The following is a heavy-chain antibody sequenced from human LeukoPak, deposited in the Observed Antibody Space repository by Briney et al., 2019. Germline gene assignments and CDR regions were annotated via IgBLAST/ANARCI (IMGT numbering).Heavy chain of an antibody. CDR2: ISSSDSK. CDR1: GFTFSRYS. J-gene: IGHJ4*02. CDR3: DY. Sequence: GGFLRLSCAASGFTFSRYSMNWVRRAPGKGLEWVSSISSSDSKYYVDSVKGRFTISRDNAKNSLYLQIYCAREGYSYGHAVDYWGQGTLVTVSS. D-gene: IGHD5-18*01. V-gene: IGHV3-21*06.